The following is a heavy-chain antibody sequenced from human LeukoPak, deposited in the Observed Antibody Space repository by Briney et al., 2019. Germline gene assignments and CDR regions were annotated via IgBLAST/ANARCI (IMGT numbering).Heavy chain of an antibody. CDR3: ARDLGVYCSSTSCSSVY. Sequence: ASVKVSCKASGYTFTGCYMHWVRQAPGQGLEWMGWINPNSGGTNYAQKFQGRVTMTRDTSISTAYMELSRLRSDDTAVYYCARDLGVYCSSTSCSSVYWGQGTLVTVSS. V-gene: IGHV1-2*02. CDR1: GYTFTGCY. D-gene: IGHD2-2*01. CDR2: INPNSGGT. J-gene: IGHJ4*02.